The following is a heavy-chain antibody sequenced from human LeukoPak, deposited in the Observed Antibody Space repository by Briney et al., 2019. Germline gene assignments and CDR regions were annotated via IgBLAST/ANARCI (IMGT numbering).Heavy chain of an antibody. Sequence: TGGSLRLSCAATGFSFSDYYMSWIRQAPGKGLEWLSYINSSGNTVYHADSVKGRFTISRDNSRNTLYLQMNSLRAEDTALYYCATDSSPDYWGQGTQVTVSS. CDR1: GFSFSDYY. V-gene: IGHV3-11*04. CDR3: ATDSSPDY. J-gene: IGHJ4*02. D-gene: IGHD6-13*01. CDR2: INSSGNTV.